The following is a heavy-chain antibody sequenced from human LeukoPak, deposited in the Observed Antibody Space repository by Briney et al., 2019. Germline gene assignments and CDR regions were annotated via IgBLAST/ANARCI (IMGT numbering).Heavy chain of an antibody. J-gene: IGHJ4*02. Sequence: SETLSLTCAVYGGSFSGYYWSWIRQPPGKGLEWIGEINHSGSTNYNPSLKSRVTISVDTSKNQFSLKLSSVTAADTAVYYCARGRFNRYYGSGSYYNFDYLGQGTLVTVSS. V-gene: IGHV4-34*01. CDR1: GGSFSGYY. D-gene: IGHD3-10*01. CDR3: ARGRFNRYYGSGSYYNFDY. CDR2: INHSGST.